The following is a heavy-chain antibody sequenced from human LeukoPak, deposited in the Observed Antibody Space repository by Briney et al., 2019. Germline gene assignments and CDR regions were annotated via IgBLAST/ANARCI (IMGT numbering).Heavy chain of an antibody. D-gene: IGHD6-13*01. V-gene: IGHV1-18*01. CDR3: ARDQSVRLLQTSSTYFKHVFAI. CDR2: ISAYNGNT. Sequence: GAPVKVSCKPFQHPFTHSGISSLPQAPGLRLKWMGWISAYNGNTNYAQKVQGRVNMTTDTSTSTAYMELRSLRFDDTAVYYCARDQSVRLLQTSSTYFKHVFAIWGQGSMVTVSS. J-gene: IGHJ3*02. CDR1: QHPFTHSG.